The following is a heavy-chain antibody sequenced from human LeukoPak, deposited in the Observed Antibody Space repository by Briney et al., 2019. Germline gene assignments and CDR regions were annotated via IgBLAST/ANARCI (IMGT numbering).Heavy chain of an antibody. Sequence: PSETMSLTCAVYGGSFSGYYWSWIRQPPGKGLGWIGEINHSGSTNYNPSLKSRVTISVDTSKNQFSLKLSSVTAADTAVYYCARGRPYYRPYYFDYWGQGTLVTVSS. J-gene: IGHJ4*02. D-gene: IGHD3-10*01. CDR2: INHSGST. V-gene: IGHV4-34*01. CDR1: GGSFSGYY. CDR3: ARGRPYYRPYYFDY.